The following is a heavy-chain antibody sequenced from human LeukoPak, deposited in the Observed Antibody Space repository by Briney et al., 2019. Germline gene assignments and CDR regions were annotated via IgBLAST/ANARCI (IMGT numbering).Heavy chain of an antibody. J-gene: IGHJ4*02. V-gene: IGHV4-39*01. CDR3: ARHAPPESKDIAMVTPFDY. Sequence: PSETLSLTCTVSGGSISISSYYSGWIRQPPGKGLEWIGSIYYSGSTYYNPSLKSRVTISVDTSKNQFSLNLSSVTAADTAVYYCARHAPPESKDIAMVTPFDYWRQGTLVTVSS. CDR2: IYYSGST. D-gene: IGHD5-18*01. CDR1: GGSISISSYY.